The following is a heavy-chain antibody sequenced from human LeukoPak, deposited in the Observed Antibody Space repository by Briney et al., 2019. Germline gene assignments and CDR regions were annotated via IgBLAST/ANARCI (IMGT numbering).Heavy chain of an antibody. D-gene: IGHD2-2*01. J-gene: IGHJ3*02. Sequence: GASVKVSCKASGYTFTSYGISWVRQAPGQGLEWMGWINPNSGGINYAQKFQGRVTMTRDTSISTAYMELSRLRSDDTAVYYCARVSRPVVVPAAIANDAFDIWGQGTMVTVSS. V-gene: IGHV1-2*02. CDR2: INPNSGGI. CDR3: ARVSRPVVVPAAIANDAFDI. CDR1: GYTFTSYG.